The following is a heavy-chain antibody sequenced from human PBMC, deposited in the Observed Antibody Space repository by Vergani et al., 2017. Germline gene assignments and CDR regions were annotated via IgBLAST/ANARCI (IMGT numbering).Heavy chain of an antibody. CDR1: GYTFTGYY. CDR2: INPNSGGT. Sequence: QVQLVQSGAEVKKPGASVKVSCKASGYTFTGYYIHWVRQAPGQGLEWMGWINPNSGGTNYAQKFQGRVTMTRDTSISTAYMELSRLRSDDTAVYYCARDEAYYYDSSGYTHGNWGQGTLVNVSS. CDR3: ARDEAYYYDSSGYTHGN. V-gene: IGHV1-2*02. D-gene: IGHD3-22*01. J-gene: IGHJ4*02.